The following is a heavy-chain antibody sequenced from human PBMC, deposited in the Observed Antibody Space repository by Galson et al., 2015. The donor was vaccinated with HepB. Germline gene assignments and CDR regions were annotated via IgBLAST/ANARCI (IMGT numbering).Heavy chain of an antibody. CDR1: GLTFRDYA. CDR2: ISSDGSNK. D-gene: IGHD5-24*01. Sequence: SLRLSCAASGLTFRDYAMHWVRQAPGKGLEWVALISSDGSNKYYTDSVKGRFTISRDNSKNTLDLQMNSLRSEDTAVYYCARGIDGYGTTLGYWGQGTLVTVSS. J-gene: IGHJ4*02. V-gene: IGHV3-30-3*01. CDR3: ARGIDGYGTTLGY.